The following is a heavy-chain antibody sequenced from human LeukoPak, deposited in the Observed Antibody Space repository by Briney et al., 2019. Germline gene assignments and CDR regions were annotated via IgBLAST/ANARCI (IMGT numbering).Heavy chain of an antibody. Sequence: GRSLRLSCAASGFTFSSYCMHWVRQAPGKGRVYGSRIKNDWGKNYADSVKGRFTISRDNAKNTLSLQMNSLRAEDTGVYYCARAPSEIGGYYAEYFRHWGQGTLVPVSS. CDR3: ARAPSEIGGYYAEYFRH. CDR1: GFTFSSYC. D-gene: IGHD3-22*01. J-gene: IGHJ1*01. CDR2: IKNDWGK. V-gene: IGHV3-74*01.